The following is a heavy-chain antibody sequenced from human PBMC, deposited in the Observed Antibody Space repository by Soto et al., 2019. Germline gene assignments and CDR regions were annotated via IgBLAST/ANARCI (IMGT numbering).Heavy chain of an antibody. J-gene: IGHJ6*02. CDR3: ARDGKMQVWTYYYYNMDV. CDR2: IWHDGSVK. V-gene: IGHV3-33*01. D-gene: IGHD1-26*01. CDR1: EFAFSSHA. Sequence: QVQLVESGGGVVQPGRSLRLSCAASEFAFSSHAMHWVRQAPGKGLEWVAVIWHDGSVKYYADSVKGRFTISRDNSKNTLYLEMSSLRDEDTAVYYCARDGKMQVWTYYYYNMDVWGQGTTVTVSS.